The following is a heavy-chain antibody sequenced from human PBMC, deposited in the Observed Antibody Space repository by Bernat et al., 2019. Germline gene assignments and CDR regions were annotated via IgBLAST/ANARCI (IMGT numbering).Heavy chain of an antibody. CDR3: ARVSSGWSDAFDI. CDR2: IKQDGSEK. CDR1: GFTFSSYW. D-gene: IGHD6-19*01. J-gene: IGHJ3*02. V-gene: IGHV3-7*04. Sequence: EVQLVESGGGLVQPGGSLRLSCAASGFTFSSYWMSWVRQAPGKGLEWVANIKQDGSEKYYVDSVKGRFTISRDNAKNSLYLQMNSLRAEDTAVYYCARVSSGWSDAFDIWGQGTMVIVSS.